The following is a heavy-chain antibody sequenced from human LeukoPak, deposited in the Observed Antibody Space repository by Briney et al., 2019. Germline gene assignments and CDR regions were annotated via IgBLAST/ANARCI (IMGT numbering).Heavy chain of an antibody. CDR1: GGSISSYY. Sequence: PSETLSLTCTVSGGSISSYYWSWIRQPPGKGLEWIGYIYYSGSTNYNPSLKSRVTISVDTSKNQFSLKLSSVTAADTAVYYCAREDYYGSGSYYSYWGQGTLVTVSS. CDR2: IYYSGST. J-gene: IGHJ4*02. V-gene: IGHV4-59*01. CDR3: AREDYYGSGSYYSY. D-gene: IGHD3-10*01.